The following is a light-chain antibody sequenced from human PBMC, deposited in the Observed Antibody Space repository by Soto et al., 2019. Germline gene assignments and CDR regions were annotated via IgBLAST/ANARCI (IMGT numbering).Light chain of an antibody. CDR3: QQRSYGYT. CDR2: GAS. J-gene: IGKJ2*01. Sequence: EIVMTQSPATLSVSPGERATLSCRASQSVSSNLAWYQQKPGQAPRLLIYGASTRATGIPARFSGSGSGTDFTLTISSLEPEDFAVYYCQQRSYGYTFGQGTKVDIK. V-gene: IGKV3-15*01. CDR1: QSVSSN.